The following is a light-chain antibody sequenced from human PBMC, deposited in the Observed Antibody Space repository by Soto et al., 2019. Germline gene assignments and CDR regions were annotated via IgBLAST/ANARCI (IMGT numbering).Light chain of an antibody. CDR1: QGIRNY. CDR3: QQLDSYPLT. J-gene: IGKJ1*01. Sequence: DIQLTQSPSFLSATVGDRVTITCRASQGIRNYLVWYQQKPGKAPKVLIYAASTLQSGVPSRFSGSGSGTEFTLTISSLQPEDFATYYCQQLDSYPLTFGQGTKVEIK. CDR2: AAS. V-gene: IGKV1-9*01.